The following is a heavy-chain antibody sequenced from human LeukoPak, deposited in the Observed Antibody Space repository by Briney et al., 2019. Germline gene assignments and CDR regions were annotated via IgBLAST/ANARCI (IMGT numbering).Heavy chain of an antibody. Sequence: GGSLRLSCAASGFTFSSYNMNWVRQAPGKGLESVSDISSSGSTIYFVDSVKGRFTISRDNAKNSLYLQMNSLRDEDTAVYYCARLEYYYVSGNYYKLFDYWGQGTLVTVCS. V-gene: IGHV3-48*02. D-gene: IGHD3-10*01. CDR2: ISSSGSTI. CDR1: GFTFSSYN. CDR3: ARLEYYYVSGNYYKLFDY. J-gene: IGHJ4*02.